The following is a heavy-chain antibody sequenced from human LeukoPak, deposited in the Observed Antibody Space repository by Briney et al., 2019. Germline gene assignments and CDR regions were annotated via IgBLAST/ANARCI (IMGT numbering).Heavy chain of an antibody. D-gene: IGHD2-2*01. CDR2: IYYSGST. V-gene: IGHV4-31*03. J-gene: IGHJ6*03. CDR1: GGSISSGGYY. Sequence: PSETLSLTCTVSGGSISSGGYYWSWIRQHPGKGLEWIGYIYYSGSTYYNPSLKSRVAISVDTSKNQFSLKLSSVTAADTAVYYCARVLYCSSTSCPQYYYYYMDVWGKGTTVTVSS. CDR3: ARVLYCSSTSCPQYYYYYMDV.